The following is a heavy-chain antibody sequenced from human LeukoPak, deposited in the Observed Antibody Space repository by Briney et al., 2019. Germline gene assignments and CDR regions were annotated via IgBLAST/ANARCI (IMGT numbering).Heavy chain of an antibody. Sequence: GGSLRLSCAASGFTFSSYGMSWVRQAPGKGLEWVGNIKQDGSEKYYVDSVKGRFTISRDNAKNSLYLQMNSLRAEDTAVYYCARSFFGPLWDSSGYYSYFDYWGQGTLVTVSS. CDR1: GFTFSSYG. CDR2: IKQDGSEK. V-gene: IGHV3-7*01. J-gene: IGHJ4*02. D-gene: IGHD3-22*01. CDR3: ARSFFGPLWDSSGYYSYFDY.